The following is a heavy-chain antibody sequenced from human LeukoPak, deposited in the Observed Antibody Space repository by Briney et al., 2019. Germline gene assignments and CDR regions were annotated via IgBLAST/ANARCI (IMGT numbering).Heavy chain of an antibody. CDR3: ARDVGRLPPPSMVRGVILDY. CDR1: GYTFTSYY. D-gene: IGHD3-10*01. CDR2: IIPILGIA. Sequence: GASVKVSCKASGYTFTSYYMHWVRQAPGQGLEWMGRIIPILGIANYAQKFQGRVTITADKSTSTAYMELSSLRSEDTAVYYCARDVGRLPPPSMVRGVILDYWGQGTLVTVSS. J-gene: IGHJ4*02. V-gene: IGHV1-69*04.